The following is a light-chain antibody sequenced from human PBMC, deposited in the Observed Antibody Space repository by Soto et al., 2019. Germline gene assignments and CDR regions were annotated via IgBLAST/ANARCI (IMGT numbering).Light chain of an antibody. V-gene: IGLV2-8*01. CDR3: TSYVGNDMWV. J-gene: IGLJ3*02. CDR2: EVT. Sequence: QSALTQPPSASGSPGQSVTISCTGTSSDVGAYKYVSWYQQYPGKAPKLMIYEVTKRPSGVPDRFSGSKSGNTASLTVSGLQAEDEADYDCTSYVGNDMWVFGGGTKVTVL. CDR1: SSDVGAYKY.